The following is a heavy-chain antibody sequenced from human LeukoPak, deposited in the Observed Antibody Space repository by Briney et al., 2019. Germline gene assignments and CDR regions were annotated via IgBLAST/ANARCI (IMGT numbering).Heavy chain of an antibody. D-gene: IGHD6-13*01. Sequence: SETLSLTCAVYGGSFSGYYWSWIRQPPGKGLEWIGEINHSGSTNYNPSLKSRVTISVDTSKNQFSLKLSSVTAADTAVYYCARRQLVGGGFDYWGQGTLVTVSS. CDR1: GGSFSGYY. CDR2: INHSGST. CDR3: ARRQLVGGGFDY. V-gene: IGHV4-34*01. J-gene: IGHJ4*02.